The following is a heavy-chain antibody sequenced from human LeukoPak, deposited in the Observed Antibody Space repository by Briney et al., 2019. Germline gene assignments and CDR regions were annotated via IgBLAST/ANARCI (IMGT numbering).Heavy chain of an antibody. J-gene: IGHJ6*02. CDR3: ARAGAVDRGLDV. CDR2: AYFDGKSY. CDR1: GFSFSTYS. Sequence: GGSLRLSCTASGFSFSTYSMDWVRQAPGKGLEWVAVAYFDGKSYFYAHFVEGRFTISRDNSKNTLNPQMSDLRVEDTALYYCARAGAVDRGLDVWGQGTTVTVSS. V-gene: IGHV3-33*08. D-gene: IGHD3-10*01.